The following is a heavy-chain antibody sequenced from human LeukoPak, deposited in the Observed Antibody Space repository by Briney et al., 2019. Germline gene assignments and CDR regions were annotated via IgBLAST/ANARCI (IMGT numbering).Heavy chain of an antibody. CDR1: GYSISSGYY. CDR3: ARVGITMIEDY. Sequence: SETLSLTCTVSGYSISSGYYWGWIRQPPGKGLQWIGSIYHSGNTYYNPSLKSRVTLSVDTSKNQFSLKLSSVTAADTAVYYCARVGITMIEDYWGQGTLVTVSS. CDR2: IYHSGNT. J-gene: IGHJ4*02. V-gene: IGHV4-38-2*02. D-gene: IGHD3-22*01.